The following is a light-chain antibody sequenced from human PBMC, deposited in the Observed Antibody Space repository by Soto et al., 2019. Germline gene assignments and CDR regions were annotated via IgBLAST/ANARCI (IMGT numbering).Light chain of an antibody. CDR1: QSVSSSY. V-gene: IGKV3D-20*02. CDR2: GTS. J-gene: IGKJ5*01. CDR3: QQRSNWPPIT. Sequence: EIVLTQSPGTLSLSPWERATLSCRASQSVSSSYLAWYQQKPGQAPRLLIYGTSSRATGIPDRFSGSGSGTEFTLTISSLQSEDFAVYYCQQRSNWPPITFGQGTRLEI.